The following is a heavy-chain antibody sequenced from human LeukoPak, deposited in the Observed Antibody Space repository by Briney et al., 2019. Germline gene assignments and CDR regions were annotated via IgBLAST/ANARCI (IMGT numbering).Heavy chain of an antibody. CDR1: GGSFSGYY. J-gene: IGHJ4*02. CDR2: INHSGST. V-gene: IGHV4-34*01. CDR3: VRRGYSWRH. D-gene: IGHD5-18*01. Sequence: PSETLSLTCAVYGGSFSGYYWSWIRQPPGKGLEWIGEINHSGSTNYNPSLKSRVTISVDTSKNQFSLNLSSVTAADTAVYYCVRRGYSWRHWGQGTLVTVSS.